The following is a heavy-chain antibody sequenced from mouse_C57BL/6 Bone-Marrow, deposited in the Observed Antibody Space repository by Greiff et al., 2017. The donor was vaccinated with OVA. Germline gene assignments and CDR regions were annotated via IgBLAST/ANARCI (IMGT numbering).Heavy chain of an antibody. CDR2: IDPSDSYT. Sequence: QVHVKQPGAELVKPGASVKLSCKASGYTFTSYWMQWVKQRPGQGLEWIGEIDPSDSYTNYNQKFKGKATLTVDTSSSTAYMPLSSLTSEDSAVYYCAREGAYDGYYWYFDVWGTGTTVTVSS. J-gene: IGHJ1*03. CDR3: AREGAYDGYYWYFDV. CDR1: GYTFTSYW. V-gene: IGHV1-50*01. D-gene: IGHD2-3*01.